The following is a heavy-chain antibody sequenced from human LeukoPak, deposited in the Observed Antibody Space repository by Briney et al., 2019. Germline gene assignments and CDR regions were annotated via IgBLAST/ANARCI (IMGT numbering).Heavy chain of an antibody. CDR3: ARSSDIVVVVAATDNWFDP. V-gene: IGHV1-18*01. CDR2: ISAYNGNT. D-gene: IGHD2-15*01. Sequence: GASVKVSCKASGYTFTSYGISWVRQAPGQGLEWMGWISAYNGNTNYAQKLQGRVTMTTDTSTSTAYMELRSLRSDDAAAYYCARSSDIVVVVAATDNWFDPWGQGTLVTVSS. CDR1: GYTFTSYG. J-gene: IGHJ5*02.